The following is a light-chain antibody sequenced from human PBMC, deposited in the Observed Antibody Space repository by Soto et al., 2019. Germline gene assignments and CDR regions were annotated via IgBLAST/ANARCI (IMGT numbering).Light chain of an antibody. V-gene: IGKV3-20*01. CDR2: GAS. Sequence: PGQRATLSCRASQSLSSNYLAWYQQKPGQAPRLLIFGASSRATGIPDRFSGSGSGTDFTLSISRLEPEDFAVYYCQQYVSSPPYTFGRGTKVDI. CDR3: QQYVSSPPYT. J-gene: IGKJ2*01. CDR1: QSLSSNY.